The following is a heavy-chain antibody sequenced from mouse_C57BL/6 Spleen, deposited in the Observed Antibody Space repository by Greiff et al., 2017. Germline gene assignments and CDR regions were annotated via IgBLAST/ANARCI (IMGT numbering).Heavy chain of an antibody. J-gene: IGHJ3*01. CDR2: INPNNGGT. V-gene: IGHV1-18*01. CDR1: GYTFTDYN. CDR3: ARGGGSPAWFAY. Sequence: EVQLQQSGPELVKPGASVKIPCKASGYTFTDYNMDWVKQSHGKSLEWIGEINPNNGGTIYNQKFKGKATLTVDKSSSPAYMELRSLTSEDTAVYYCARGGGSPAWFAYWGQGTLVTVSA. D-gene: IGHD1-1*01.